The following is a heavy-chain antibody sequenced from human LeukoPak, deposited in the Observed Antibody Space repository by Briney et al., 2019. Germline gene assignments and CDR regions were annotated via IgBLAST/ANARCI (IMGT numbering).Heavy chain of an antibody. D-gene: IGHD6-13*01. Sequence: SGTLSLTCAVSGGSISSSNWWSWVRQPPGKGLEWIGEIYHSGSTNYNPSLKSRVTISVDKSKNQFSLKLSSVTAADTAVYYCARLVRRTYYYYGMDVWGQGTTVTVSS. CDR2: IYHSGST. V-gene: IGHV4-4*02. CDR3: ARLVRRTYYYYGMDV. CDR1: GGSISSSNW. J-gene: IGHJ6*02.